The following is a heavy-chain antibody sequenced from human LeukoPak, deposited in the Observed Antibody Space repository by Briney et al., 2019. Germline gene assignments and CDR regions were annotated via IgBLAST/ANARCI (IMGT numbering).Heavy chain of an antibody. Sequence: SETLSLTCTVSGGSISSGGYYWSWIRQHPGKGLEWIGYIYYSGSTYYNPSLKSRVTISVDTSKNQFSLKLSSVTAADTAVYYCARDYYDSSGWFDPWGQGTLVTVSS. CDR2: IYYSGST. CDR1: GGSISSGGYY. D-gene: IGHD3-22*01. CDR3: ARDYYDSSGWFDP. V-gene: IGHV4-31*03. J-gene: IGHJ5*02.